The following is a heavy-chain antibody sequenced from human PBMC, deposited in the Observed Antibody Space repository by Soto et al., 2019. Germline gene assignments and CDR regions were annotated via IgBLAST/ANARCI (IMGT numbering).Heavy chain of an antibody. V-gene: IGHV1-2*02. D-gene: IGHD5-18*01. CDR3: ARDVDTAMTDY. J-gene: IGHJ4*02. CDR2: INPNSGGT. CDR1: GYTFTGYY. Sequence: ASVKVSCKASGYTFTGYYMHWVRQAPGQGLEWMGWINPNSGGTNYAQKFQGRVTMTRDTSISTAYMELSSLRSEDTAVYYCARDVDTAMTDYWGQGTLVTVSS.